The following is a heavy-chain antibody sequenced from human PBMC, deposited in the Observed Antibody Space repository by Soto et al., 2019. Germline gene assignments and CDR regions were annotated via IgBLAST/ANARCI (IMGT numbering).Heavy chain of an antibody. CDR1: GYTFTGYY. V-gene: IGHV1-2*02. D-gene: IGHD3-9*01. CDR3: ARVFGDYDILTGYYNPMDYYYGMDV. Sequence: ASVKVSCKASGYTFTGYYMHWVRQAPGQGLEWMGWINPNSGGTNYAQKFQGRVTMTRDTSISTAYMELSRLRSDDTAVYYCARVFGDYDILTGYYNPMDYYYGMDVCGQGTTVTVYS. CDR2: INPNSGGT. J-gene: IGHJ6*02.